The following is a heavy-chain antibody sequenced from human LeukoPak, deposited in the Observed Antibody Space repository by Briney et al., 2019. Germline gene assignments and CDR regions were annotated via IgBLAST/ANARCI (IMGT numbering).Heavy chain of an antibody. J-gene: IGHJ4*02. CDR3: ARGYCSGGSCYNFDY. D-gene: IGHD2-15*01. V-gene: IGHV1-2*06. Sequence: GASVKVSCKASGYTVTSYYMHWVRQAPGQGLEWMGRINPNSGGTNYAQKFQGRVTMTRDTSISTAYMELSRLRSDDTAVYYCARGYCSGGSCYNFDYWGQGTLVTVSS. CDR2: INPNSGGT. CDR1: GYTVTSYY.